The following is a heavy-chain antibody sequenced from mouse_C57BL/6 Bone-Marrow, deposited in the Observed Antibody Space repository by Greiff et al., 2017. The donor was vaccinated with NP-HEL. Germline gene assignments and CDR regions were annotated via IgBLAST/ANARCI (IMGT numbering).Heavy chain of an antibody. J-gene: IGHJ3*01. CDR1: GYTFTSYW. CDR2: IDPSDSYT. D-gene: IGHD2-3*01. CDR3: ARLWGWLEAWFAY. V-gene: IGHV1-59*01. Sequence: QVQLQQPGAELVRPGTSVKLSCKASGYTFTSYWMHWVKQRPGQGLEWIGVIDPSDSYTNYNQKFKGKATLTVDTSSSTAYMQLSSLTSEDSAVYYCARLWGWLEAWFAYWGQGTRVTVSA.